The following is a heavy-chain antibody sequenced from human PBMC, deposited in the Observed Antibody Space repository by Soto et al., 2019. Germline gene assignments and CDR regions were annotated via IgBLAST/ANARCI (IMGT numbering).Heavy chain of an antibody. V-gene: IGHV4-31*03. CDR3: ARAQRRYDFWSAQARHYGMDV. CDR2: IYYSGST. Sequence: SETLSLTCTVSGGSISSGGYYWSWIRQHPGKGLEWIGYIYYSGSTYYNPSLKSRVTISVDTSKNQFSLKLSSVTAADAAVYYCARAQRRYDFWSAQARHYGMDVWGQGTTVTVSS. D-gene: IGHD3-3*01. J-gene: IGHJ6*02. CDR1: GGSISSGGYY.